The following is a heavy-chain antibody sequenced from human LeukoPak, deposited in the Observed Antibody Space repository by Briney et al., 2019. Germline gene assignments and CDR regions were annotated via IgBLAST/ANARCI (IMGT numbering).Heavy chain of an antibody. J-gene: IGHJ4*02. Sequence: GGSLRLSCAASGFTVSHNYMSWVRQAPGKGLGWVSIIYNDGSSYYADSVKGRFTISRDNSKNTVYLQMNSLRAEDTAVYYCARDRHYYDTSGDRSYFFDYWGQGTLVIVSS. V-gene: IGHV3-53*01. CDR1: GFTVSHNY. CDR3: ARDRHYYDTSGDRSYFFDY. CDR2: IYNDGSS. D-gene: IGHD3-22*01.